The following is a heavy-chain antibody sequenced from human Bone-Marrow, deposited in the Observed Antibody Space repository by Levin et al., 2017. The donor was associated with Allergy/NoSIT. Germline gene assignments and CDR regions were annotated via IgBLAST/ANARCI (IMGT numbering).Heavy chain of an antibody. CDR3: ATVLEWLLPYYYYGMDV. D-gene: IGHD3-3*01. CDR2: IIPIFGTA. Sequence: VASVKVSCKASGGTFSSYAISWVRQAPGQGLEWMGGIIPIFGTANYAQKFQGRVTITADKSTSTAYMELSSLRSEDTAVYYCATVLEWLLPYYYYGMDVWGQGTTVTVSS. J-gene: IGHJ6*02. CDR1: GGTFSSYA. V-gene: IGHV1-69*06.